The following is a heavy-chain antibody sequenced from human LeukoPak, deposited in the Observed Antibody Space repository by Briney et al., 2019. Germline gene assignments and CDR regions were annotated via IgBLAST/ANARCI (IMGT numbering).Heavy chain of an antibody. CDR1: GFTFSSYG. CDR2: ISYDESNK. Sequence: GGSLRLSCAASGFTFSSYGMHWVRQAPGKGLEWVAVISYDESNKYYADSVKGRFTISRDNSKNTLYLQMNSLRAEDTAVYYCARDRGVAVAGTISGYWGQGTLVTVSS. V-gene: IGHV3-30*19. D-gene: IGHD6-19*01. J-gene: IGHJ4*02. CDR3: ARDRGVAVAGTISGY.